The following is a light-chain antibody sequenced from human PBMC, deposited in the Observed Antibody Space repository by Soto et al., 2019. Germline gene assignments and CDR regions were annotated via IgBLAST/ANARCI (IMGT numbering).Light chain of an antibody. Sequence: EIVITESPSTLSVSPGERATLSCRASQSVRSNLAWYQQRPGQAPRLLIYGASTRATSFPARFSGSGSGTDFTLTISSLQSEDFAVYYCQQYNNLPWTFGQGTKVDIK. CDR1: QSVRSN. J-gene: IGKJ1*01. CDR2: GAS. CDR3: QQYNNLPWT. V-gene: IGKV3-15*01.